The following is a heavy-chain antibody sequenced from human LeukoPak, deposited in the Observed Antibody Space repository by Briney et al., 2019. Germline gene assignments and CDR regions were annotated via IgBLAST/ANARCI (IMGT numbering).Heavy chain of an antibody. CDR3: SRESGAFCPFGY. CDR1: GGSISSTNW. Sequence: SETLSLTCGVSGGSISSTNWWGWVRQPPGQGLEWIGEISLTGETNYNPSLNGRVTMSLDKSRNQLSLSLTSVTAADTAIYYCSRESGAFCPFGYWGQGTLVIVPP. V-gene: IGHV4-4*02. J-gene: IGHJ4*02. CDR2: ISLTGET. D-gene: IGHD1-26*01.